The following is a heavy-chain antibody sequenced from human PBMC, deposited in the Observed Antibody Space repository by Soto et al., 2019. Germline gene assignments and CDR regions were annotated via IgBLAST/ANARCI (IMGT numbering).Heavy chain of an antibody. CDR1: GFTFSDYT. D-gene: IGHD5-12*01. V-gene: IGHV3-30-3*01. CDR2: MSSDGGNT. J-gene: IGHJ4*02. Sequence: QVQLVESGGGVVQPGRSLRLSCAASGFTFSDYTMHWVRQATGKELEWVALMSSDGGNTHYTDSVKGRFTISRDNSKNTPYLQMDSLRPEDTTVYYCARDYGDGYYYFDLWGQGTLVTVSS. CDR3: ARDYGDGYYYFDL.